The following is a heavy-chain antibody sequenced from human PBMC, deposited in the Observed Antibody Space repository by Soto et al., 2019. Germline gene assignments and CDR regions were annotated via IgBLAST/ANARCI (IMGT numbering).Heavy chain of an antibody. J-gene: IGHJ5*02. CDR1: GFTFRSYA. V-gene: IGHV3-23*01. CDR3: AKVTYYYDSSGYYPNWFDP. D-gene: IGHD3-22*01. Sequence: GGSLRLSCAASGFTFRSYAMTWVRQAPGRGLEWVSTITGSGGSTYYADSVKGRFTISRDNSKNTLYLQMNSLRAGDTAVYYCAKVTYYYDSSGYYPNWFDPWGQGTLVTVSS. CDR2: ITGSGGST.